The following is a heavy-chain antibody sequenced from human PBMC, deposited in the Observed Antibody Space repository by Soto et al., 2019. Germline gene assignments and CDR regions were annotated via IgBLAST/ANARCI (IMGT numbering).Heavy chain of an antibody. D-gene: IGHD2-15*01. V-gene: IGHV3-30*18. CDR2: ISYDGSNK. Sequence: PGGSLRLSCAASGFTLSSYGMHWVRQAPGKGLEWVAVISYDGSNKYYADSVKGRFTISRDNSKNTLYLQMNSLRAEDTAVYYCAKDALLLPTRNYYYYYGMDVWGQGTTVTVSS. CDR1: GFTLSSYG. J-gene: IGHJ6*02. CDR3: AKDALLLPTRNYYYYYGMDV.